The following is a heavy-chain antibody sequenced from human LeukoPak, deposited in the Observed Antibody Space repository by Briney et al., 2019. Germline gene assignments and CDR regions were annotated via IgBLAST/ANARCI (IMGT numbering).Heavy chain of an antibody. Sequence: GRSLRLSCAASGFTFDDYAMHWARQAPGKGLEWVSGISWNSGSIGYADSVKGRFTISRDNAKNSLYLQMNSLRAEDTALYYCAKDMARRLSYYYYGMDVWGQGTTVTVSS. J-gene: IGHJ6*02. D-gene: IGHD3-16*01. V-gene: IGHV3-9*01. CDR2: ISWNSGSI. CDR3: AKDMARRLSYYYYGMDV. CDR1: GFTFDDYA.